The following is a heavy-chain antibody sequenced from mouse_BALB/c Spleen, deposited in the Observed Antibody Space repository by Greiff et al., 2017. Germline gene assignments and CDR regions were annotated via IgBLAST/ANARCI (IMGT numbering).Heavy chain of an antibody. V-gene: IGHV3-8*02. CDR2: ISYSGST. J-gene: IGHJ1*01. D-gene: IGHD1-1*01. CDR1: GDSITSGY. CDR3: ARPPYYGSSHWYFDV. Sequence: EVQLQQSGPSLVKPSQTLSLTCSVTGDSITSGYWNWIRKFPGNKLEYMGYISYSGSTYYNPSLKSRISITRDTSKNQYYLQLNSVTTEDTATYYCARPPYYGSSHWYFDVWGAGTTVTVSS.